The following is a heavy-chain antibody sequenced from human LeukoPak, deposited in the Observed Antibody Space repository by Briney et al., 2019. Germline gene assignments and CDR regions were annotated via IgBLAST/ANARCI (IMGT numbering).Heavy chain of an antibody. D-gene: IGHD3-10*01. J-gene: IGHJ6*03. CDR1: GFTFSAHS. CDR2: ISSTSTYI. CDR3: ARGLYDSGPYYMDV. V-gene: IGHV3-21*01. Sequence: PGGSLTLSCAASGFTFSAHSMNWVRQAPGKGLEWVSSISSTSTYIYYADSVKGRFTISRDNAKSSLYLQMNGLRAEDTAVYYCARGLYDSGPYYMDVWVKGTMVTISS.